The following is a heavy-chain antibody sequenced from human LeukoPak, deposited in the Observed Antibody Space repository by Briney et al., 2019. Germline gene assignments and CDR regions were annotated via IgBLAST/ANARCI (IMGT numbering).Heavy chain of an antibody. J-gene: IGHJ6*03. CDR1: GFTISSNY. CDR2: LYSGGDI. CDR3: ARGMAAVAGKYYYYYMDV. D-gene: IGHD6-19*01. Sequence: PGGSLRLSCAVSGFTISSNYMSWVRQAPGKGLEWVSILYSGGDIYYADFVRGRFTISRDNSRNTLFLQMNTLRVEDSAVYYCARGMAAVAGKYYYYYMDVWGKGTTVTTSS. V-gene: IGHV3-53*01.